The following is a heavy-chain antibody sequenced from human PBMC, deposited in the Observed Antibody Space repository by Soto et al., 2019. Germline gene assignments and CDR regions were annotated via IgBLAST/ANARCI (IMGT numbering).Heavy chain of an antibody. Sequence: SETLSLTCTVSGGSISSGGYYWSWIRQHPGKGLEWIGYIYYSGGTYYNPSLKSRVTISVDTSKNQFSLKLSSVTAADTAVYYCARGLGGVTAMGDYYYYGMDVWAKGPRSPSP. V-gene: IGHV4-31*03. CDR3: ARGLGGVTAMGDYYYYGMDV. J-gene: IGHJ6*02. CDR2: IYYSGGT. D-gene: IGHD5-18*01. CDR1: GGSISSGGYY.